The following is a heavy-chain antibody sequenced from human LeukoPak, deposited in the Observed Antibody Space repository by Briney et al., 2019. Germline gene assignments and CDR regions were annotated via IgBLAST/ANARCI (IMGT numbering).Heavy chain of an antibody. CDR3: ARDLDGYSPGTFDA. CDR1: GGSISSGSYY. J-gene: IGHJ3*01. CDR2: IYKSGST. D-gene: IGHD3-22*01. Sequence: SETLSLTCTVSGGSISSGSYYWSWIRQPAGKGLEWIGHIYKSGSTNYNPSLKSRVTMSVDTSKNQFSLKVRSVTAADTAVYYCARDLDGYSPGTFDAWGQGTMVTVSS. V-gene: IGHV4-61*09.